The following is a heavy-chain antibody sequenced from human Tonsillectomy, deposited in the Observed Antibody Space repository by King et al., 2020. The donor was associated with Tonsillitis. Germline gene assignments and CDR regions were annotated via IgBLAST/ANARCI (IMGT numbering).Heavy chain of an antibody. V-gene: IGHV3-23*04. J-gene: IGHJ4*02. CDR1: GLTFSSYA. CDR2: ISGRGGST. CDR3: AKSRTEMATSPFDN. D-gene: IGHD5-24*01. Sequence: VQPVESGGGVVRPGGSLRLSCAASGLTFSSYAMSWVRQAPGKGLGWVSRISGRGGSTDYADSVKGRFTISRDNSKNTLYLQMSILRAEDTAVYYCAKSRTEMATSPFDNWGQGTLVTVFS.